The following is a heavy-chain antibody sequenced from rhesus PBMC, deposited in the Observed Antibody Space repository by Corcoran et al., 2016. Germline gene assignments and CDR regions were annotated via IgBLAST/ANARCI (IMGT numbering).Heavy chain of an antibody. J-gene: IGHJ4*01. D-gene: IGHD5-12*01. CDR3: ARRDSYRGFDY. V-gene: IGHV2S2*01. CDR2: IDWDDDK. Sequence: QVTLKESGPALVKPTQTLTLTCTVSGFSLSTSGVRVSLILNPPGKDRKWLARIDWDDDKYYNQSLKNRLTISKDNSKNQVVLTMTNMDPEDTATYYCARRDSYRGFDYWGQGVLVTVSS. CDR1: GFSLSTSGVR.